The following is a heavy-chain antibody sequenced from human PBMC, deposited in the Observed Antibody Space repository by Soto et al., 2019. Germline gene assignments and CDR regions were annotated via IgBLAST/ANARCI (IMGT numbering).Heavy chain of an antibody. D-gene: IGHD1-1*01. Sequence: QVQVVESGGGVVQPGRSVRLSCAAASGFTFSSYGIHWVRQAPGKGLEWVAVISYDGSIKYYADSVKGRFTVSRDNSKNTLYLQMNSLRAEDTAVYYCAKDKGVTRLDYWGQGTLVTVSS. CDR3: AKDKGVTRLDY. CDR2: ISYDGSIK. CDR1: GFTFSSYG. J-gene: IGHJ4*02. V-gene: IGHV3-30*18.